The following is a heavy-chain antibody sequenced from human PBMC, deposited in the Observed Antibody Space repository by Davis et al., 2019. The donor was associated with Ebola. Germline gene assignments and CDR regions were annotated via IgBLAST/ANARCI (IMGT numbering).Heavy chain of an antibody. V-gene: IGHV4-39*01. CDR1: GGSISSSPNH. Sequence: PSETLSLTCTVSGGSISSSPNHWGWIRRSPGKGLEWIGTIRYSGSTYYNPSLKSPVTISVDTSNNQFSLRLSSVTAADTAVYYCARQLGHYGSGSWRFDPWGQGTLVTVSS. J-gene: IGHJ5*02. CDR2: IRYSGST. CDR3: ARQLGHYGSGSWRFDP. D-gene: IGHD3-10*01.